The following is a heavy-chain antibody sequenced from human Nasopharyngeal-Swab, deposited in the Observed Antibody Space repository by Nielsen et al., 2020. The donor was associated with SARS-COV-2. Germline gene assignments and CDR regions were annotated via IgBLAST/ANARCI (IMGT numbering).Heavy chain of an antibody. CDR2: INHSGST. CDR3: AMADYQLDY. V-gene: IGHV4-34*01. J-gene: IGHJ4*02. D-gene: IGHD2-2*01. Sequence: WIRQPPGKGLEWIGEINHSGSTNYDPSLKSRVTISVDTSKNQFSLNLSSVTAADTAVYYCAMADYQLDYWGQGTLVTVSS.